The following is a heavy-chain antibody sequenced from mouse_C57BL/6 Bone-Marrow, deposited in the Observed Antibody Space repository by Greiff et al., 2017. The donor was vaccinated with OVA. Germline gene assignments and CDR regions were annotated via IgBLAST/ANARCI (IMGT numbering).Heavy chain of an antibody. CDR2: ISTLAYSI. Sequence: EVMLVESGGGLVQPGGSLKLSCAASGFTFSDYGMAWVRQAPRKGPEWVAFISTLAYSIYYADTVTGRFTISRENAKNTLYMEMSSLMAEYTAMYYCARHENYGSSAWFAYWGQGTLVTVSA. D-gene: IGHD1-1*01. CDR1: GFTFSDYG. CDR3: ARHENYGSSAWFAY. J-gene: IGHJ3*01. V-gene: IGHV5-15*04.